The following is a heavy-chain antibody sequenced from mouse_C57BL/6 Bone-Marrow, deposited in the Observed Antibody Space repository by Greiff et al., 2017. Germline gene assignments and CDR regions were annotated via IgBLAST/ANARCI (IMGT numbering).Heavy chain of an antibody. CDR2: INYDGSST. J-gene: IGHJ4*01. CDR1: GFTFSDYY. V-gene: IGHV5-16*01. CDR3: ASDRGITTVVDYYAVDY. Sequence: EVQLVESEGGLVQPGSSMKLSCTASGFTFSDYYMAWVRQVPEKGLEWVANINYDGSSTYYLDSLKSRFIFSRDNTKNSLYLQISSLKSEDTATYNCASDRGITTVVDYYAVDYCDRGTSVSVSS. D-gene: IGHD1-1*01.